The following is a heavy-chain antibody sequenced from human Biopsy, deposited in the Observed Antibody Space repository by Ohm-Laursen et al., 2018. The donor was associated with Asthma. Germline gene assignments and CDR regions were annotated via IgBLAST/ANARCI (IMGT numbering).Heavy chain of an antibody. CDR3: ARGEDPRPVADHLDI. Sequence: SLRLSCAASGFAFNRFDMHWVRQAPGEGLEWLALITTDDVHKYNGESVRGRFSISRDNSKRTVYLHMDGLTVADTAVYFCARGEDPRPVADHLDIWGQGARVIVSS. CDR2: ITTDDVHK. D-gene: IGHD6-6*01. J-gene: IGHJ4*02. V-gene: IGHV3-33*08. CDR1: GFAFNRFD.